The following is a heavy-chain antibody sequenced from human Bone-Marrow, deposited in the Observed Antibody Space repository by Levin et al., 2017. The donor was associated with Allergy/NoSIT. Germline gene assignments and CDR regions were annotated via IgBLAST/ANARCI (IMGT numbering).Heavy chain of an antibody. J-gene: IGHJ6*02. D-gene: IGHD2-15*01. V-gene: IGHV1-69*13. Sequence: ASVKVSCKASGGTFSSYAISWVRQAPGQGLEWMGGIIPIFGTANYAQKFQGRVTITADESTSTAYMELSSLRSEDTAVYYCARCLGGYYDYGMDVWGQGTTVTVSS. CDR2: IIPIFGTA. CDR1: GGTFSSYA. CDR3: ARCLGGYYDYGMDV.